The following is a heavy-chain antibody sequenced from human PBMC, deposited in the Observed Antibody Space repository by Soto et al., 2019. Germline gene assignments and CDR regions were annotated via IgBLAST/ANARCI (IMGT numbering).Heavy chain of an antibody. CDR2: IYYSGST. J-gene: IGHJ6*02. CDR3: ERHEAARPKKYGMDV. D-gene: IGHD6-6*01. V-gene: IGHV4-39*01. Sequence: PSETLSLTCTVSGGSISSSSYYWGWIRQPPGKGLEWIGSIYYSGSTYYNPSLKSRVTISVDTSKNQFSLKLSSVTAADTAVYYCERHEAARPKKYGMDVWGQGTTVTVSS. CDR1: GGSISSSSYY.